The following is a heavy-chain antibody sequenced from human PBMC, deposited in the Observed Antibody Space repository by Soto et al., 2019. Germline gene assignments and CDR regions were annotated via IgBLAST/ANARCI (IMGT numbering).Heavy chain of an antibody. CDR2: IYYSGST. D-gene: IGHD3-22*01. CDR3: ARASYDSSTYYLDY. Sequence: SETLSLTCAVSGASISSGDYYWTWIRQPPGKGLEWIGSIYYSGSTYYNPSLKSRVTISVDTSNNQFSLKLSSVTAADTAVYYCARASYDSSTYYLDYWGQGTLVTVSS. J-gene: IGHJ4*02. CDR1: GASISSGDYY. V-gene: IGHV4-30-4*01.